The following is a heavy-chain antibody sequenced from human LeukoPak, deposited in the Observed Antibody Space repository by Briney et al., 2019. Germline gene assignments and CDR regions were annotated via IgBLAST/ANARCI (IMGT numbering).Heavy chain of an antibody. CDR1: GGSISNGSYY. Sequence: SQTLSLTCTVSGGSISNGSYYWSWIRQPAGKGLEWIGRIYTSGSTNYNPSLKSRVTISVDTSKNQFSLKLSSVTAADTAVYYCARLLWFGETDAFDIWGQGTMVTVSS. V-gene: IGHV4-61*02. CDR2: IYTSGST. D-gene: IGHD3-10*01. J-gene: IGHJ3*02. CDR3: ARLLWFGETDAFDI.